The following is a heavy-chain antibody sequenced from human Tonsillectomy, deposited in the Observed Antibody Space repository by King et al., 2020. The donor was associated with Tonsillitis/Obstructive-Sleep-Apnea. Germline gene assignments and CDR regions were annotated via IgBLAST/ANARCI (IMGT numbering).Heavy chain of an antibody. CDR2: LKSKTDGGTA. V-gene: IGHV3-15*02. D-gene: IGHD2-2*02. J-gene: IGHJ3*02. CDR3: TAATIPRGGAFDI. CDR1: GFTLSKAW. Sequence: VQLVESGGAFVKPGGSLRLSCAASGFTLSKAWLSCVRQAPGKGLECVVRLKSKTDGGTADHAAPAKGRFTISRDDSETTLYLQMNSLKTEDTAVYYCTAATIPRGGAFDIWGQGTMVTISS.